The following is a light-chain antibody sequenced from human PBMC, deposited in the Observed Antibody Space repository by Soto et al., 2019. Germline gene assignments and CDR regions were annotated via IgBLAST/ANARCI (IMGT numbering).Light chain of an antibody. Sequence: DIKMTQSPSSLSASVGDRVTSTCQASQDISNYLNWYHQKPGKAPKLLIYDASNLETGVPSRCSGRASGTYFTFTIRSLPHEDIAKYYYQHYDNPPITFGQGTRLEIK. CDR1: QDISNY. CDR2: DAS. V-gene: IGKV1-33*01. CDR3: QHYDNPPIT. J-gene: IGKJ5*01.